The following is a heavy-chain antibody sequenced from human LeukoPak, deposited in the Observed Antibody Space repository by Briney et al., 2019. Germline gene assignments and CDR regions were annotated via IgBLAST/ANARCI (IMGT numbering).Heavy chain of an antibody. D-gene: IGHD3-22*01. J-gene: IGHJ3*02. Sequence: SETLSLTCTVSGGSISSYYWSWIRQPPGKGLEWIGYIYYSGSTNYNPSLKSRVTISVDTSKNQFSLKLSSVTAADTAVYYCARDTYYYDSSGYYPHGKHTFDIWGQGTMVTVSS. CDR3: ARDTYYYDSSGYYPHGKHTFDI. V-gene: IGHV4-59*01. CDR2: IYYSGST. CDR1: GGSISSYY.